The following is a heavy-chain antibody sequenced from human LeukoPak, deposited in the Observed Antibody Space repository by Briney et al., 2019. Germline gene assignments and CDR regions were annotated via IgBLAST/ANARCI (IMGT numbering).Heavy chain of an antibody. V-gene: IGHV3-23*01. CDR2: ISGSDGRT. D-gene: IGHD6-19*01. Sequence: GGSLRLSCVASGFTFTSHAMSWVRQAPGKGLEWVSTISGSDGRTYFADSVRGRFTISRDNSKNTLYLQMNSLRAEDTAVYYCAKDRAGYFDNWGQGTLVTVSS. CDR3: AKDRAGYFDN. CDR1: GFTFTSHA. J-gene: IGHJ4*02.